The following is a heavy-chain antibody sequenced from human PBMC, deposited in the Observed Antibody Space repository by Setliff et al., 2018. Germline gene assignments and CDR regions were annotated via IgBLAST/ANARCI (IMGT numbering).Heavy chain of an antibody. CDR1: GFTFSSYW. V-gene: IGHV3-7*04. D-gene: IGHD5-12*01. Sequence: GSLRLSCAASGFTFSSYWMSWVRQAPGKGLEWVANIKQDGSEKYYVDSVKGRFTISRDNAKNSLYLQMNSLRAEDTAVYYCARGGGWLQLNYFDYWGQGTLVTVSS. CDR3: ARGGGWLQLNYFDY. J-gene: IGHJ4*02. CDR2: IKQDGSEK.